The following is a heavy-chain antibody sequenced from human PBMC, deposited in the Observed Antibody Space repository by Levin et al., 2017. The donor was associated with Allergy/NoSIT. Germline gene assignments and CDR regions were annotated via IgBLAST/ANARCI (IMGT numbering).Heavy chain of an antibody. J-gene: IGHJ6*02. CDR1: GFTFSNYA. CDR3: ASGWNLYSHYYAMDV. V-gene: IGHV3-30*04. Sequence: GGSLRLSCAASGFTFSNYAIHWVRQAPGKGLEWVAVISYDGTNKYYADSVKGRFTISRDNSKNTLYLQMNTLRAEDTAVYYCASGWNLYSHYYAMDVWGQGTTVTVSS. D-gene: IGHD1-1*01. CDR2: ISYDGTNK.